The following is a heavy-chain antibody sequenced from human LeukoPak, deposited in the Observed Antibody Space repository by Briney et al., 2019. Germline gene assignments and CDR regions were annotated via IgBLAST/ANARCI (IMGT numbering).Heavy chain of an antibody. Sequence: SETLSLTCTVSGVSISSYYWSWIRQPPGKGLEWIGYIYYSGSTNYNPSLKSRVTISVDTSKNQFSLKLSSVTAADTAVYYCARVYSSGWYGYYFDYWGQGSLVTVSS. CDR1: GVSISSYY. D-gene: IGHD6-19*01. V-gene: IGHV4-59*01. CDR2: IYYSGST. CDR3: ARVYSSGWYGYYFDY. J-gene: IGHJ4*02.